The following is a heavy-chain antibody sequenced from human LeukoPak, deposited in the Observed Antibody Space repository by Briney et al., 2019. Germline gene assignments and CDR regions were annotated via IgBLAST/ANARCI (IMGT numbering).Heavy chain of an antibody. Sequence: GGSLRLSCAASGFTFNTYTMNWVRQAPGKGLEWVSYISGSSGIIDYADSVRGRFTISRDNAKNSLYLQMNSLRAEGTAVYYCARIVVVPAAISYFDYWGQGTLVTVSS. V-gene: IGHV3-48*01. D-gene: IGHD2-2*01. CDR1: GFTFNTYT. CDR3: ARIVVVPAAISYFDY. J-gene: IGHJ4*02. CDR2: ISGSSGII.